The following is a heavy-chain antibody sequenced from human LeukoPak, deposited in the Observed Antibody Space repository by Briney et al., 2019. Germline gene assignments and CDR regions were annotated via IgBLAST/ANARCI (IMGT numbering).Heavy chain of an antibody. CDR3: RSYSSSSKEGYFDY. CDR1: GFTLSSYG. D-gene: IGHD6-6*01. V-gene: IGHV3-30*02. CDR2: IRYDGSNK. Sequence: GGSLRLSCAASGFTLSSYGMHWVRQAPGKGLEWVAFIRYDGSNKYYADSVKGRFTISRDNSKNTLYLQMNSLRAEDTAVYYCRSYSSSSKEGYFDYWGQGTLVTVSS. J-gene: IGHJ4*02.